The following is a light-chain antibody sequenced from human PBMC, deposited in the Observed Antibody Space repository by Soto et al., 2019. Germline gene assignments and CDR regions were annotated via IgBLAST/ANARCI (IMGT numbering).Light chain of an antibody. CDR3: QQYGSLGT. CDR1: QSFSSSY. J-gene: IGKJ1*01. CDR2: GTS. V-gene: IGKV3-20*01. Sequence: EIVLTQSPGTLSLSPGERATLSCRASQSFSSSYLAWYQQKPGQAPRLRIYGTSTSATGIPDRFSGSGSQTDFTLTSSRLEPEAVAVYYCQQYGSLGTFGQGTRVEIK.